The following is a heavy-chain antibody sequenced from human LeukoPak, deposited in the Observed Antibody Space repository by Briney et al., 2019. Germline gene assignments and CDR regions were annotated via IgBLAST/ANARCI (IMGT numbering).Heavy chain of an antibody. CDR1: GYTFTGYY. Sequence: ASVKVSCKASGYTFTGYYMHWVRQAPGQGLEWMGWINPNSGGTNYAQKFQGRVTMTRDTSISTAYMELSRLRSDDTAVYYCAREPRQWLVRGTFDYWGQGTLVTVSS. J-gene: IGHJ4*02. D-gene: IGHD6-19*01. V-gene: IGHV1-2*02. CDR3: AREPRQWLVRGTFDY. CDR2: INPNSGGT.